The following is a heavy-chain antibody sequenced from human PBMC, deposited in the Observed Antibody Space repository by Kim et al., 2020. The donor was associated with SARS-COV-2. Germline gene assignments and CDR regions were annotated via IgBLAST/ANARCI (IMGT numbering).Heavy chain of an antibody. J-gene: IGHJ4*02. CDR3: GMSGM. CDR2: IKRDGSER. V-gene: IGHV3-7*01. Sequence: GGSLRLSCVESGITSSSYWLTWVRQAPGKGLEWVANIKRDGSERYYGDSVKGRFTISRDNAKSSVFLQMNSLRSEDTAVYYCGMSGMWGQGTLVTVSS. CDR1: GITSSSYW.